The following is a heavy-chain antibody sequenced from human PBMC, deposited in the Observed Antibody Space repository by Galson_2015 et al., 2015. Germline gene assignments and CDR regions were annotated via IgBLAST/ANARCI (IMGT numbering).Heavy chain of an antibody. J-gene: IGHJ4*03. D-gene: IGHD6-13*01. Sequence: SLRLSCAASGFTFSSYAMHWVRQAPGKGLEWVAVISYDGSNKYYADSVKGRFTISRDNSKNTLYLQMNSLRAEDTAVYYCAHSLAGIVDYWGQGTTVTVSS. CDR3: AHSLAGIVDY. CDR1: GFTFSSYA. V-gene: IGHV3-30-3*01. CDR2: ISYDGSNK.